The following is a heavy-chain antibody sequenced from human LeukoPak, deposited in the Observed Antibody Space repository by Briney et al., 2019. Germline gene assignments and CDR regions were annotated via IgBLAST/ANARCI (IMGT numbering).Heavy chain of an antibody. Sequence: GGSLRLSCAASGFTFSTYSMNWVRQAPGKGLEWVSYIGSSSSYIDYAGSVRGRFTVSRDNAKNSLYLQMNSLRDEDTAVYYCVAMGYNYFDPWGQGSLVIVSP. CDR1: GFTFSTYS. J-gene: IGHJ4*02. V-gene: IGHV3-21*01. CDR3: VAMGYNYFDP. D-gene: IGHD5-18*01. CDR2: IGSSSSYI.